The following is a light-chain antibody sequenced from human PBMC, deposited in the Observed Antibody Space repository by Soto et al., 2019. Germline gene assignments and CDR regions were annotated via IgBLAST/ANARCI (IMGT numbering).Light chain of an antibody. CDR3: SSYTSSRTLYV. CDR1: SSDVGGYNY. J-gene: IGLJ1*01. Sequence: QSALTQPASVSGSPGQSITISCTGTSSDVGGYNYVSWYQQHPGKAPKLIIYDVSNRPSGVSNRFSGSKSGNTASLTISGLQAEDEADYYCSSYTSSRTLYVFGTGTKLTVL. V-gene: IGLV2-14*01. CDR2: DVS.